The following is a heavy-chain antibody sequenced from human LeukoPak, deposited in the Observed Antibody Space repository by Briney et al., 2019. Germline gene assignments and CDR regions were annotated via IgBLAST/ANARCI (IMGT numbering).Heavy chain of an antibody. CDR1: GFTFSSYA. CDR2: ISYDGSNK. V-gene: IGHV3-30-3*01. D-gene: IGHD4-17*01. Sequence: GRSLRLSCAASGFTFSSYAMHRVRQAPGKGLEWVAVISYDGSNKYYADSVKGRFTISRDNSKNTLYLQMNSLRAEDTAVYYCAREDYGDYVSNFDYWGQGTLVTVSS. CDR3: AREDYGDYVSNFDY. J-gene: IGHJ4*02.